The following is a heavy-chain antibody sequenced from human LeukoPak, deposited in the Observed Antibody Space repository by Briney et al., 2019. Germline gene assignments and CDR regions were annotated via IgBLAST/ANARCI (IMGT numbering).Heavy chain of an antibody. J-gene: IGHJ3*02. D-gene: IGHD2-21*02. CDR3: ARGYCGGDCPRDDDAFDI. CDR1: GLTVSRHY. V-gene: IGHV3-66*01. CDR2: IYSSGTT. Sequence: GGSLRLSCAASGLTVSRHYMTWVRQAPGEGLEWVSTIYSSGTTYYADSVKGRFAISRDSSKNTLYLQMNSLRADDTAVYYCARGYCGGDCPRDDDAFDIWGQGTTVTVSS.